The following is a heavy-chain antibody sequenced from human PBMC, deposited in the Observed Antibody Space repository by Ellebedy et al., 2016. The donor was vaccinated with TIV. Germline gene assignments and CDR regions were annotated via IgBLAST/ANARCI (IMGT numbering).Heavy chain of an antibody. V-gene: IGHV4-59*01. D-gene: IGHD5-12*01. Sequence: SETLSLTCTVSGGSISSYYWSWIRQPPGKGLEWIGYIYYSGSTNYNPSLKSRVTISVDTSKNQFSLKLSSVTAADTAVYYCARIYSGYDKWGQGTLVTVFS. CDR3: ARIYSGYDK. CDR2: IYYSGST. J-gene: IGHJ4*02. CDR1: GGSISSYY.